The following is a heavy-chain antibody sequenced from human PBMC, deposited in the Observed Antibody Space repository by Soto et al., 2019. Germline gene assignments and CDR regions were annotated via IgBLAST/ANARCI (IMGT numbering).Heavy chain of an antibody. D-gene: IGHD2-15*01. J-gene: IGHJ1*01. CDR1: GYLFTAYS. CDR3: AREENCSGGTCYSEYFHR. CDR2: VNPSGGST. V-gene: IGHV1-46*01. Sequence: QVHLVQSGAEVKKPGASVKVSCKASGYLFTAYSMHWVRLAPGQGLEWMGVVNPSGGSTNYAQNFQGRVTMTRDKSTSTVYMELSSLRSDDTAIYYCAREENCSGGTCYSEYFHRWGQGTLVTVSS.